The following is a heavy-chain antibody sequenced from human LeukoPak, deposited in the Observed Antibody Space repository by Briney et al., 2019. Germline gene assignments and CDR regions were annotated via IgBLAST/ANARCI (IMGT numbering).Heavy chain of an antibody. CDR1: GFTFSNAW. D-gene: IGHD5-12*01. CDR3: TTPWGGYSGYDLGY. J-gene: IGHJ4*02. CDR2: IKSKTDGGTT. V-gene: IGHV3-15*01. Sequence: PGGSLRLSCAASGFTFSNAWMSWVRQAPGKGLEWVGRIKSKTDGGTTDYAAPVKGRFTISRDDSKNTLYLQMNSLKTEDTAVYYCTTPWGGYSGYDLGYWGQGTLVTVSS.